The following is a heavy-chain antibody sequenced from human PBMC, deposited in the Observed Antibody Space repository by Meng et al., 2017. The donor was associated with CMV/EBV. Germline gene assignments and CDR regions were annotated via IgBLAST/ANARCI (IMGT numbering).Heavy chain of an antibody. J-gene: IGHJ4*02. D-gene: IGHD2-2*01. CDR2: ISAYNGNT. CDR1: GYTFTSYG. Sequence: ASVKVSCKASGYTFTSYGIIWVRQAPGQGLEWMGWISAYNGNTNYAQKLQGRVTMTTDTSTSTAYMELRSLRSDDTAVYYCARNSGGQDIVVVPAAIDLDYWGQGTLVTVSS. V-gene: IGHV1-18*01. CDR3: ARNSGGQDIVVVPAAIDLDY.